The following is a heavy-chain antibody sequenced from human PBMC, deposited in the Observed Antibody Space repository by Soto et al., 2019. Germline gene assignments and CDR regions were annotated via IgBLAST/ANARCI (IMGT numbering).Heavy chain of an antibody. J-gene: IGHJ4*02. CDR1: GGSISSGGYY. CDR3: ARGLYNWNYLDY. V-gene: IGHV4-31*03. Sequence: SETLSLTCTVSGGSISSGGYYWSWIRQHPGKGLEWIGYIYYSGSTYYNPSLKSRVTISVDTSKNQFSLKLSSVIAADTAVYYCARGLYNWNYLDYWGQGTLVTVSS. D-gene: IGHD1-20*01. CDR2: IYYSGST.